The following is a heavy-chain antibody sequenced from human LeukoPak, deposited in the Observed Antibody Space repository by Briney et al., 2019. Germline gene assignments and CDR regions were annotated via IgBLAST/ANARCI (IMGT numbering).Heavy chain of an antibody. V-gene: IGHV3-23*01. J-gene: IGHJ4*02. Sequence: GGSLRLSCAASGFTFSIYAMAWVRQAPGKGLEWVSIFHDRGGYTYYADPVRGRFTISRDNSRNTLYLQMDSLRAEDTAVYYCAKDGADWGQGTLVTVSS. CDR1: GFTFSIYA. CDR2: FHDRGGYT. CDR3: AKDGAD. D-gene: IGHD3-16*01.